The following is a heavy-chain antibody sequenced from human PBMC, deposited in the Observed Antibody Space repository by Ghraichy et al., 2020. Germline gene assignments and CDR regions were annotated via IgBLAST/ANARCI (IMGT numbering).Heavy chain of an antibody. CDR3: ASDDDGDLDY. CDR1: GFTFSSYW. J-gene: IGHJ4*02. Sequence: GGSLRLSCAASGFTFSSYWMAWVRQAPGKGPGWVANIKQDGIEKHYVDSVRGRFTISRDNAKNSLYLQMNSLRAEDTALYYCASDDDGDLDYWGQGTLVTVSS. D-gene: IGHD4-17*01. V-gene: IGHV3-7*03. CDR2: IKQDGIEK.